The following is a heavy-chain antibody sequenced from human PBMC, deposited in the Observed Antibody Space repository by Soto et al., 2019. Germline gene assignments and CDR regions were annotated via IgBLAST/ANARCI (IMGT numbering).Heavy chain of an antibody. CDR1: GFTFSSCA. D-gene: IGHD5-12*01. V-gene: IGHV3-30*04. CDR2: ISYDGRDK. J-gene: IGHJ5*02. CDR3: ARHTEMATLAP. Sequence: PGGSLRLSCAASGFTFSSCAMHWVRQAPGTGLEWVAVISYDGRDKYYPDSVKGRFTISRDNSKNTLYLQMNSLRAEDTAMYYCARHTEMATLAPWGQGTLGTVSS.